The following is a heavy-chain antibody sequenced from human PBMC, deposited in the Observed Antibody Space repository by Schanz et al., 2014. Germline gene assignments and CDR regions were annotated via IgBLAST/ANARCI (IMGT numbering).Heavy chain of an antibody. J-gene: IGHJ5*02. D-gene: IGHD3-3*01. CDR1: GGSISSFY. CDR3: ARDRGYDFSFDP. Sequence: QVQLQESGPGLVKSSETLSLTCTVSGGSISSFYWGWIRQPAGKGLGWIGRIYTSGSTNYNPSIKTRVTLSLAPSKHQFSLRLSSATAADTAVYYCARDRGYDFSFDPWGQGTLVTVSS. V-gene: IGHV4-4*07. CDR2: IYTSGST.